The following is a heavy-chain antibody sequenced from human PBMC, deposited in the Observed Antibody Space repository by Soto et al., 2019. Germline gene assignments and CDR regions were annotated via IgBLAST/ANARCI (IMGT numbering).Heavy chain of an antibody. V-gene: IGHV1-18*04. D-gene: IGHD1-26*01. CDR2: ISAYNGNT. Sequence: SVKVSCKASGYTFTSYGISWVRQAPGQGLEWMGWISAYNGNTNYAQKLQGRVTMTTDTSTSTAYMELRSLRSDDTAVYYCARDTPRAAYSGSYYEYWGQGTLVTVSS. CDR3: ARDTPRAAYSGSYYEY. CDR1: GYTFTSYG. J-gene: IGHJ4*02.